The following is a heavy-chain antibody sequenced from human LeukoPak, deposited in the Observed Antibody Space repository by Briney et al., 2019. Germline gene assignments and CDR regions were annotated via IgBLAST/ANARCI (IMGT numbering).Heavy chain of an antibody. Sequence: GGSLRLSCAASGFTFSSYGMHWVRQAPAKGLGRVAVICYDGSNKYYADSVKGRFTISRDNYKNTLYLHMNSLRAEDTAVYYCARAGGSYYTTFDYWGQGTLVSVSS. CDR2: ICYDGSNK. D-gene: IGHD1-26*01. J-gene: IGHJ4*02. CDR3: ARAGGSYYTTFDY. CDR1: GFTFSSYG. V-gene: IGHV3-33*01.